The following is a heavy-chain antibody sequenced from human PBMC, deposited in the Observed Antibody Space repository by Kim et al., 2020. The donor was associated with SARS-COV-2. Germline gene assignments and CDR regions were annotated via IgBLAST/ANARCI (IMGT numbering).Heavy chain of an antibody. CDR1: GGTFSSYA. CDR2: IIPIFGTA. V-gene: IGHV1-69*13. CDR3: ARSSLGTVRGVITSYYFDY. D-gene: IGHD3-10*01. Sequence: SVKVSCKASGGTFSSYAISWVRQAPGQGLEWMGGIIPIFGTANYAQKFQGRVTITADESTSTAYMELSSLRSEDTAVYYCARSSLGTVRGVITSYYFDYWGQGTLVTVSS. J-gene: IGHJ4*02.